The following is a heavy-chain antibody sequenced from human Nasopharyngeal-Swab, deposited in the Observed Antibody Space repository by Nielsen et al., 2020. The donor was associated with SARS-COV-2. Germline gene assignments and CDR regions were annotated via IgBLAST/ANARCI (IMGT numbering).Heavy chain of an antibody. Sequence: GESLKISCAASGFTFSSYAMSWVRQARGKGLEWVSAISGSGGSTYYADSVKGRFTISRDNSKNTLYLQMNSLRAEDTGVYYCAKAIPYYYGSGSYYMDVWGNGTTVTVSS. CDR2: ISGSGGST. J-gene: IGHJ6*03. D-gene: IGHD3-10*01. CDR3: AKAIPYYYGSGSYYMDV. CDR1: GFTFSSYA. V-gene: IGHV3-23*01.